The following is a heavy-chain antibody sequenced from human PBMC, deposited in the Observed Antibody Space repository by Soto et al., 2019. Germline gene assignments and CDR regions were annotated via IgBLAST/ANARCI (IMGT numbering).Heavy chain of an antibody. CDR1: GFTFSNAW. Sequence: EVQLVESGGGLVKPGGSLRLSCAASGFTFSNAWMSWVRQAPGKGLEWVGRIKSKTDGGTTDYAAPVKGRFTISRDGSKNTLYLQMNSLKTEDTAVYYCTTAFNNWGRGYYYYYGMDVWGQGTTVTVSS. J-gene: IGHJ6*02. CDR3: TTAFNNWGRGYYYYYGMDV. V-gene: IGHV3-15*01. CDR2: IKSKTDGGTT. D-gene: IGHD7-27*01.